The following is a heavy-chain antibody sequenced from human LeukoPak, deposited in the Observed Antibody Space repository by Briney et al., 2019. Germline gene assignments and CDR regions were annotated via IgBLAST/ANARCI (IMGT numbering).Heavy chain of an antibody. Sequence: GGSLRLSCAASGFTFSSYAMHWVRQAPGKGLEWVAVISYDGSNKYYADSVKGRFTISRDNSKNTLYLQMNSLRAEDTAVYYCARDKDRRLYYYYMDVWGKGTTVTVSS. CDR1: GFTFSSYA. V-gene: IGHV3-30*04. CDR3: ARDKDRRLYYYYMDV. J-gene: IGHJ6*03. CDR2: ISYDGSNK.